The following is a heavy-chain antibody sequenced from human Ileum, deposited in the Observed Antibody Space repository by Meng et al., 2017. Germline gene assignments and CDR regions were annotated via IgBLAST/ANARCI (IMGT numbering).Heavy chain of an antibody. CDR2: ISHRGNI. J-gene: IGHJ4*01. D-gene: IGHD3-22*01. CDR3: AREIYDSSGYYVDY. V-gene: IGHV4-34*01. Sequence: QGEAPQSGAGLVKPSEPLGLTCAVYGGSFSGSYWSWIRQPPGKGLEWIGEISHRGNINYNPSLKSRVIILLDTSKSQFSLRLTSVTAADTAVYYCAREIYDSSGYYVDYWGQGTLVTVSS. CDR1: GGSFSGSY.